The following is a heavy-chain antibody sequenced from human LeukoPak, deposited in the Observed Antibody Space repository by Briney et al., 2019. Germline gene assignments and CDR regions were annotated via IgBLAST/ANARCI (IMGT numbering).Heavy chain of an antibody. CDR2: INPNSGGT. V-gene: IGHV1-2*06. D-gene: IGHD3-22*01. Sequence: GASVKVSCKASGYTFTGYYMHWVRQAPGQGLEWMGRINPNSGGTNYAQKFQGRVTMTRDTSINTAYMELSRLRSDDTAVYYCANPRYDSSGYYYVDWGQGTLVTVSS. J-gene: IGHJ4*02. CDR1: GYTFTGYY. CDR3: ANPRYDSSGYYYVD.